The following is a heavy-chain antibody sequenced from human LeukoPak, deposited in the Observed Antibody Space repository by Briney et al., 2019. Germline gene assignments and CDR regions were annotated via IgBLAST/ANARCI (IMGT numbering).Heavy chain of an antibody. CDR1: GYTFTGYY. V-gene: IGHV1-2*02. CDR2: INPNSGGT. Sequence: GASVKVSCKASGYTFTGYYMHWVRQAPGQGLEWMGWINPNSGGTNYAQKFQGRVTMTRDTSISTAYMELSRLRSDDTAVYYCAREVRQHTAMVTHRNQKGYFDYWGQGTLVTVSS. CDR3: AREVRQHTAMVTHRNQKGYFDY. D-gene: IGHD5-18*01. J-gene: IGHJ4*02.